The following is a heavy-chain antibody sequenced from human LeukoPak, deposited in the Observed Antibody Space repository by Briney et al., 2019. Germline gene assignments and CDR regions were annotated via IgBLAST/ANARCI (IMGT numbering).Heavy chain of an antibody. CDR2: ISGSGGST. D-gene: IGHD2-15*01. CDR3: ANDPAGYCSGGSCYALDDY. J-gene: IGHJ4*02. Sequence: GGSLRLSCAASGFTFSSYAMSWVRQAPGKGLEWVSAISGSGGSTYYADSVKSRFTISRDNSKNTLYLQMNSLRAEDTAVYYCANDPAGYCSGGSCYALDDYWGQGTLVTVSS. V-gene: IGHV3-23*01. CDR1: GFTFSSYA.